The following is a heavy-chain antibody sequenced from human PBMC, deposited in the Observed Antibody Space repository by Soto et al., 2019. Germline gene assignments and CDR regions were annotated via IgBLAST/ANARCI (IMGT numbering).Heavy chain of an antibody. J-gene: IGHJ4*02. V-gene: IGHV4-61*05. CDR2: IYYSGST. CDR1: GGSISSSSYY. D-gene: IGHD2-8*01. CDR3: ARGMNQRYAVDY. Sequence: SETLSLTCTVSGGSISSSSYYWGWIRQPPGKGLEWIGYIYYSGSTNYNPSLKSRVTISVDTSKNQFSLKLSSVTAADTAVYYCARGMNQRYAVDYWGQGTLVAVSS.